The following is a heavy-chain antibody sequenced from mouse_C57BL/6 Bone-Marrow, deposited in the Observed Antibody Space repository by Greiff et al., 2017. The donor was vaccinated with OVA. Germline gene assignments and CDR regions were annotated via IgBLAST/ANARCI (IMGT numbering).Heavy chain of an antibody. V-gene: IGHV1-55*01. CDR2: IYPGSGST. CDR1: GYTFTSYW. D-gene: IGHD2-4*01. CDR3: AREEYYDYDVAY. J-gene: IGHJ3*01. Sequence: VQLQQPGAELVKPGASVKMSCKASGYTFTSYWITWVKQRPGQGLEWIGDIYPGSGSTNYTEKFKSKATLTVDTSSSTAYMQLSSLTSEDSAVYYSAREEYYDYDVAYWGQGTLVTVSA.